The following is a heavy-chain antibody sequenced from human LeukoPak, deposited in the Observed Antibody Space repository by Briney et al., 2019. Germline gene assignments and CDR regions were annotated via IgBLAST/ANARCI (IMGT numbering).Heavy chain of an antibody. V-gene: IGHV3-21*01. D-gene: IGHD6-25*01. J-gene: IGHJ3*02. Sequence: GGSLRLSCAASGFTFSSYGMHWVRQAPGKGLEWVSSISSSSSYIYYADSVKGRFTISRDNAKNSLYLQMNGLRAEDTAVYYCARDSGAFDIWGQGTMVTVSS. CDR1: GFTFSSYG. CDR3: ARDSGAFDI. CDR2: ISSSSSYI.